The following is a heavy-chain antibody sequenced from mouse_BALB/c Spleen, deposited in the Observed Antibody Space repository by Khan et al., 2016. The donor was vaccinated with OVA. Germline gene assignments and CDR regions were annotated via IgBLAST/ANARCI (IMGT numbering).Heavy chain of an antibody. CDR2: ISSGGSYT. D-gene: IGHD1-1*01. CDR3: TRDRGDYGSNPYFDY. J-gene: IGHJ2*01. Sequence: EVELVESGGGLVRPGGSLKLSCAASGFSFSSYSMSWVRQTPEKRLEWVATISSGGSYTYYPDSVKGRFTISRDNAKNTLYLQMSSLKSEDTAMYYCTRDRGDYGSNPYFDYWGQGTTLTVAA. CDR1: GFSFSSYS. V-gene: IGHV5-6-4*01.